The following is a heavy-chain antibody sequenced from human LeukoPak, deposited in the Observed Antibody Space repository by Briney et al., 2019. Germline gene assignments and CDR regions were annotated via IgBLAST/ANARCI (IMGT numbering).Heavy chain of an antibody. Sequence: GESLKISCKGSGYSFTSYWIGWVRQMPGKGLEWMGIIYPGDSDTRYSPSFQGQVTISADKSISTAYLQWSSLKASDTAMYYCARQNSGYSSGWYYLDYWGQGTLVTVSS. D-gene: IGHD6-19*01. J-gene: IGHJ4*02. CDR3: ARQNSGYSSGWYYLDY. CDR1: GYSFTSYW. V-gene: IGHV5-51*01. CDR2: IYPGDSDT.